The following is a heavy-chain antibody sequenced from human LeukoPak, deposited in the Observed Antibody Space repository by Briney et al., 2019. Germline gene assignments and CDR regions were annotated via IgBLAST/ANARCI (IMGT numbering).Heavy chain of an antibody. CDR3: ARASNIVRPPIVAAGGGDNWFDP. CDR1: GYTFTSYY. J-gene: IGHJ5*02. V-gene: IGHV1-46*01. D-gene: IGHD2-15*01. CDR2: INPSGGST. Sequence: ASVTVSCKASGYTFTSYYMHWVRQAPGQGLEWMGIINPSGGSTSYAQKFQGRVTMTRDMSTSTVYMELSSLRSEDTAVYYCARASNIVRPPIVAAGGGDNWFDPWGQGTLVTVSS.